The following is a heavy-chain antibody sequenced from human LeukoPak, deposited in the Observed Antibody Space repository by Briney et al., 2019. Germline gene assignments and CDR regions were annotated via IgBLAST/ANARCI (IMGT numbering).Heavy chain of an antibody. CDR2: LWYDGANK. V-gene: IGHV3-33*01. CDR3: ARDPSGSWNDVGTFDS. J-gene: IGHJ4*02. Sequence: TGGSLRLSCAASGFTFSNYGMHWVRQAPGKGLEWVALLWYDGANKNYADPVKGRFTISRDNSKNTVYLQMTSLRAEDTALYYCARDPSGSWNDVGTFDSWGQGTLVSVSS. CDR1: GFTFSNYG. D-gene: IGHD1-1*01.